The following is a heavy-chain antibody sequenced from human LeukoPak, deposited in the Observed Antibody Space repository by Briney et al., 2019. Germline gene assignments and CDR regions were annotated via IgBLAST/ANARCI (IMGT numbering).Heavy chain of an antibody. V-gene: IGHV1-46*01. CDR2: IHPRGGST. CDR3: ARPNCSGGSCYSGRLQNYFDY. J-gene: IGHJ4*02. Sequence: GASVKVSCKASGYTFTSYYMHWVRQAPGQGLEWMGIIHPRGGSTSYSQKFQGRVTMTRDTSTSTVYMELSSLRSEDTAVYYCARPNCSGGSCYSGRLQNYFDYWGQGTLVTVSS. D-gene: IGHD2-15*01. CDR1: GYTFTSYY.